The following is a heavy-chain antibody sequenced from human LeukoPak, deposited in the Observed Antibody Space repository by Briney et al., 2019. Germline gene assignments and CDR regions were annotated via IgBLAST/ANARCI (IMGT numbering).Heavy chain of an antibody. J-gene: IGHJ5*02. CDR3: AGELSFGLDP. CDR1: GGSISSYY. V-gene: IGHV4-59*01. CDR2: IYYSGST. D-gene: IGHD1-26*01. Sequence: SETLPLTCTVSGGSISSYYWSWIRQPPGKGLEWIGYIYYSGSTNYNPSLKSRVTISVDTSKNQFSLKLSSVTAADTAVYYCAGELSFGLDPWGQGTLVTVSS.